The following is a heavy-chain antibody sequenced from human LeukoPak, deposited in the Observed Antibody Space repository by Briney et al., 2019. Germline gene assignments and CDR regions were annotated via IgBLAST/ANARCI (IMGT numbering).Heavy chain of an antibody. V-gene: IGHV4-34*01. Sequence: PSETLSLTCAVYGGSFSGYYWSWIRQPPGKGLEWIGEINHSGSTNYNPSLKSRVTISVDTSKNQFSLKLSSVTAADTAVYYCARLITAAGSFDYWGQGTLVTVSS. J-gene: IGHJ4*02. CDR3: ARLITAAGSFDY. D-gene: IGHD6-13*01. CDR2: INHSGST. CDR1: GGSFSGYY.